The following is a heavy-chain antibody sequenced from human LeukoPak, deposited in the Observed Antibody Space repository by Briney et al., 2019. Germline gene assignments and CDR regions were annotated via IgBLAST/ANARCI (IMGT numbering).Heavy chain of an antibody. CDR3: ARETSAYYSADY. D-gene: IGHD3-22*01. CDR1: GYTFTSYG. Sequence: ASVKLSCKASGYTFTSYGINWVRQAPGQGLEWMGRISAYNGNTNYAQKFQGRVTMTTDTSTTTAYMELRSLRYDDTAVYYCARETSAYYSADYWGQGTLVTVSS. J-gene: IGHJ4*02. CDR2: ISAYNGNT. V-gene: IGHV1-18*01.